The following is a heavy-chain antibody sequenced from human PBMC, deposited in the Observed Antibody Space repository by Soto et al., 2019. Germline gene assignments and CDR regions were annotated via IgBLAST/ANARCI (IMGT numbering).Heavy chain of an antibody. V-gene: IGHV3-21*01. CDR2: ISSSSSYI. CDR3: ARVPSKHIVVVTGLYYYYGMDV. J-gene: IGHJ6*02. D-gene: IGHD2-21*02. Sequence: GGSLRLSCAASGFTFSSYSMNWVRQAPGKWLEWVSSISSSSSYIYYADSVKGRFTISRDNAKNSLYLQMNSLRAEDTAVYYCARVPSKHIVVVTGLYYYYGMDVWGQGXTVTVSS. CDR1: GFTFSSYS.